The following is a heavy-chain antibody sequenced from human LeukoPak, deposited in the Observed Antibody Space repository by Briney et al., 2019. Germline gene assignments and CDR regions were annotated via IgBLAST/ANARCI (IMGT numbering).Heavy chain of an antibody. Sequence: GGSLRLSCAASGFTFSSYAMSWVRQAPGKGLEWVSAISGSGGSTYHADSVKGRFTISRDNSKNTLYLQMNSLRAEDTAVYYCAKMGIAVAGTSPWRTNWFDPWGQGTLVTVSS. J-gene: IGHJ5*02. CDR3: AKMGIAVAGTSPWRTNWFDP. CDR2: ISGSGGST. V-gene: IGHV3-23*01. D-gene: IGHD6-19*01. CDR1: GFTFSSYA.